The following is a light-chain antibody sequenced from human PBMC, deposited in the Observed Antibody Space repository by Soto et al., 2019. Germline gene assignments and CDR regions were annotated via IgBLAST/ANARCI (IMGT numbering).Light chain of an antibody. Sequence: DIQMTQSPSTLSASVGDRVTITCRASQSISSWLAWYQQKPGKAPKLLIYLASTLQGGVPSRFSGSGSGTDFTLTISSLQPEDVATYYCQSLNSFPLTFGGGTKVDIK. CDR3: QSLNSFPLT. J-gene: IGKJ4*01. CDR2: LAS. CDR1: QSISSW. V-gene: IGKV1-5*01.